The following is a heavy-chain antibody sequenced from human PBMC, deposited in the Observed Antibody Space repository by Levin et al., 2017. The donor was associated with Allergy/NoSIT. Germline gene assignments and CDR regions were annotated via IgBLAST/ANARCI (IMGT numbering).Heavy chain of an antibody. CDR1: GGSISGYY. CDR2: MSNSGRT. CDR3: ARALDILTGFDY. J-gene: IGHJ4*02. V-gene: IGHV4-59*01. Sequence: SETLSLTCTVSGGSISGYYWSWIRQSPGKGLEWIGYMSNSGRTNYNPSLKSRVTISGDTSKNQFSLKLSSVTAADTAVYYCARALDILTGFDYWGLGTLVTVSS. D-gene: IGHD3-9*01.